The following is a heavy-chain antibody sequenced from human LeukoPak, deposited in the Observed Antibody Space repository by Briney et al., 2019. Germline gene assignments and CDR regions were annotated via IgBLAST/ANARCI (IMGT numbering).Heavy chain of an antibody. Sequence: QPGRSLRLSCAASGFTFSSYGMHWVRQAPGKGLEWVAVISYDGSSKYYADSVKGRFTISRDNSKNTLYLQMNSLRAEDTAVYYCSAWSRSYYFDYWGQGTLVTVSS. CDR2: ISYDGSSK. D-gene: IGHD2-8*02. V-gene: IGHV3-30*03. CDR1: GFTFSSYG. CDR3: SAWSRSYYFDY. J-gene: IGHJ4*02.